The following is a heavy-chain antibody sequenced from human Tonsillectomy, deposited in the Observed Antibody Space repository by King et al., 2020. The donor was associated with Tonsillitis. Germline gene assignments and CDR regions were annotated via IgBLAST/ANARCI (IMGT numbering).Heavy chain of an antibody. CDR2: IGRSGRST. CDR3: AKDATASDSDIVRIQYVDD. J-gene: IGHJ4*02. Sequence: VQLVESGGGLVQPGGSLRLSCAASGFTFSRYAMSWVRQAPGKGLQWISGIGRSGRSTHYPDSVEGRSTISRDNSNNTLYLQMNSLRAEDTALYYCAKDATASDSDIVRIQYVDDWGQGTLVTVSS. V-gene: IGHV3-23*04. CDR1: GFTFSRYA. D-gene: IGHD3-16*02.